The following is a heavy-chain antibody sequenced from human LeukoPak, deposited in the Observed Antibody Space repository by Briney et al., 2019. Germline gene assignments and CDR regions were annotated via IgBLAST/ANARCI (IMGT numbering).Heavy chain of an antibody. CDR2: INSDGSST. V-gene: IGHV3-74*01. J-gene: IGHJ4*02. CDR1: GFTFSRYW. Sequence: GGSLRLSCAASGFTFSRYWMHWVRQTPGKGLLWVSRINSDGSSTRYADSVKGRFTISRDNAKNTLDLQMSSLRAEDTAVYYCARVDCSGGSCYFDYWGQGTLVTVSS. CDR3: ARVDCSGGSCYFDY. D-gene: IGHD2-15*01.